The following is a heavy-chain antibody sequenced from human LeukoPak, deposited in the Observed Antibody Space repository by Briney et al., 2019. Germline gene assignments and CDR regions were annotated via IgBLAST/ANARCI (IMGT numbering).Heavy chain of an antibody. CDR2: IYYRGST. J-gene: IGHJ3*02. Sequence: SETLSLTCTVSGGSISSYYWSWIRQPPGKGLEWIGYIYYRGSTNYNVSLKSRVTISVDTSKNQFSLKLSSVTAADTAVYYCAREAGYSSTAGAFDIWGQGTMVTVSS. D-gene: IGHD6-19*01. V-gene: IGHV4-59*01. CDR3: AREAGYSSTAGAFDI. CDR1: GGSISSYY.